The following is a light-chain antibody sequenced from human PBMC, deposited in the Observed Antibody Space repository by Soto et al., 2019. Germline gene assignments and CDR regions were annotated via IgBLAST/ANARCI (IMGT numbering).Light chain of an antibody. V-gene: IGKV4-1*01. CDR3: QQYYSTPYT. CDR2: WAS. Sequence: DFVMTQTPDSLAVSLGEKATINCKSSPSVLSSSTNKNYLAWYQQRPGQPPKLLIYWASTRDSGVPDRFSGSGSGTDLTLTISSLQAEDVAVYYCQQYYSTPYTFGQGTQLEIK. CDR1: PSVLSSSTNKNY. J-gene: IGKJ2*01.